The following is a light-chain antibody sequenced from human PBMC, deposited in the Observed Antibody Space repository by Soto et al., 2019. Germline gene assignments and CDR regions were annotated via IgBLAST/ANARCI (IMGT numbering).Light chain of an antibody. J-gene: IGKJ1*01. CDR3: MQALQTPWT. CDR1: QSLLHSNGYNY. V-gene: IGKV2-28*01. Sequence: DIVMPQSPLSLPATPGEPASISCRSSQSLLHSNGYNYLDWYLQKPGQSPQLLIYLGSNRASGVPDRFSGSGSGTDFTLKISRVEAEDVGVYYCMQALQTPWTFGQGTKVEIK. CDR2: LGS.